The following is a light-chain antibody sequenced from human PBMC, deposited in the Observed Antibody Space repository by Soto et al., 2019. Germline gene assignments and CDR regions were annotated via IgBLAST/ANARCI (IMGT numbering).Light chain of an antibody. J-gene: IGKJ1*01. Sequence: EIVMTQSPATLSVSPGERATLSCRASQSVSSNLAWYQQKPGQAPRLLIYGASTRATGIPARFSGSGSGTEFPLTISILQSEDFADYYCQQYNNWPPWTFGQGTKVEIK. V-gene: IGKV3-15*01. CDR3: QQYNNWPPWT. CDR1: QSVSSN. CDR2: GAS.